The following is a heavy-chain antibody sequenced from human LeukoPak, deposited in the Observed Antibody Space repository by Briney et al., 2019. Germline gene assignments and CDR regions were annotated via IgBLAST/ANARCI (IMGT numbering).Heavy chain of an antibody. Sequence: PSETLSLTCTVSGVSISSSSYYWGWIRQPPGKGLEWIGTIYYSGSTYYNPSLKSRVTISVDTSKNQFSLKLSSVTAADTAVYCCARVDGSGSYYNYLDYWGQGTLVTVSS. CDR3: ARVDGSGSYYNYLDY. D-gene: IGHD3-10*01. V-gene: IGHV4-39*01. J-gene: IGHJ4*02. CDR1: GVSISSSSYY. CDR2: IYYSGST.